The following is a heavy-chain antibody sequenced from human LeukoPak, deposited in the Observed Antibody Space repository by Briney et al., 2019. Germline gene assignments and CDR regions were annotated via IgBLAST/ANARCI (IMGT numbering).Heavy chain of an antibody. CDR2: IYSGGST. V-gene: IGHV3-53*04. CDR1: GFTVSSNY. J-gene: IGHJ5*02. D-gene: IGHD1-20*01. CDR3: ARGFWSNWDDGNWFDP. Sequence: QPGGSLRLSCAASGFTVSSNYRSWVRQAPGKGLEWVSVIYSGGSTYYADSVKGRFTISRHNSKNPVYLQMNSLRAEDTAVYYCARGFWSNWDDGNWFDPWGQGTLVTVSS.